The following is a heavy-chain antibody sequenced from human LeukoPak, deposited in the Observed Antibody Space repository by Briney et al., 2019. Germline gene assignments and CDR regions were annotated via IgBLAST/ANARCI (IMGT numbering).Heavy chain of an antibody. CDR3: ARVMGDIVVVPAAIDY. CDR1: GYTFTSYG. Sequence: GASVKVSCKASGYTFTSYGISWVRQAPGQGLEWMGWISAYNGNTNYAQKLRGRVTMTTDTSTSTPYMELRSLRSDDTAVYYCARVMGDIVVVPAAIDYWGQGTLVTVSS. V-gene: IGHV1-18*04. J-gene: IGHJ4*02. CDR2: ISAYNGNT. D-gene: IGHD2-2*02.